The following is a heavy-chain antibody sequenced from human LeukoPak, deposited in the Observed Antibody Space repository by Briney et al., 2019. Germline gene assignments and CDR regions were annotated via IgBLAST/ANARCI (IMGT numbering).Heavy chain of an antibody. D-gene: IGHD4-17*01. CDR1: GGSISSGGYS. Sequence: SETLSLTCTVSGGSISSGGYSWSWIRQPPGKGLEWIGYIYHSGSTYYNPSLKSRVTISVDRSKNQFSLKLSSVTAADTAVYYCARVPYGDYMTYAFDIWGQGTMVTVSP. J-gene: IGHJ3*02. CDR3: ARVPYGDYMTYAFDI. CDR2: IYHSGST. V-gene: IGHV4-30-2*01.